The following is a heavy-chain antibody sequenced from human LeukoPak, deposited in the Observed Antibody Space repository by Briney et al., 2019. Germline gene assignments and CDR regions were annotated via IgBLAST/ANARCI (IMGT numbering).Heavy chain of an antibody. Sequence: SETLSLTCTVSGGSISSSSYYWGWIRQPPGKGLEWIGSIYYSGSTYYNPSLKSRVTISVDTSKNQFSLKLSSVTAADTAVYYCARVKVTTPFDPWGQGTLVTVSS. CDR1: GGSISSSSYY. CDR3: ARVKVTTPFDP. D-gene: IGHD4-11*01. CDR2: IYYSGST. J-gene: IGHJ5*02. V-gene: IGHV4-39*07.